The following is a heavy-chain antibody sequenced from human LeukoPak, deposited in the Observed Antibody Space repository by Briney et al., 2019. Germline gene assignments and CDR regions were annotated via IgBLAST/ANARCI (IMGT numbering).Heavy chain of an antibody. J-gene: IGHJ5*02. CDR2: IYYSGST. CDR1: GGSIGSGGYY. V-gene: IGHV4-31*03. Sequence: SETLSLTCTVSGGSIGSGGYYWSWIRQHPGKGLEWIGYIYYSGSTYYNPSLKSRVTISVDTSKNQFSLKLSSVTAADTAVYYCASHYYDSSGYYRVPWGQGTLVTVSS. CDR3: ASHYYDSSGYYRVP. D-gene: IGHD3-22*01.